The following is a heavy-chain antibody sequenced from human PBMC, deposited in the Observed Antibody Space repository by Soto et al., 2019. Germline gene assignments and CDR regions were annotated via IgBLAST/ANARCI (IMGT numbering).Heavy chain of an antibody. J-gene: IGHJ4*02. CDR3: TRGPSGDKVDY. V-gene: IGHV4-59*12. Sequence: ETLSLTCTVSGGSISSYYWSWIRQPPGKGLEWIGSIYFSGSTNYNPYLNSRVSISVDTSKNQFSLKLSSASAADTAVYYCTRGPSGDKVDYWGQGTLVTVSS. D-gene: IGHD7-27*01. CDR2: IYFSGST. CDR1: GGSISSYY.